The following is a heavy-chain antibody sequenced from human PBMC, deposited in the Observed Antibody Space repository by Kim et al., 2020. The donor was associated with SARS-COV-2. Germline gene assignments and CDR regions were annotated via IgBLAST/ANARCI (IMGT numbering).Heavy chain of an antibody. J-gene: IGHJ4*02. CDR2: IYYTENT. CDR1: GGSISSSGFY. D-gene: IGHD6-13*01. V-gene: IGHV4-39*01. Sequence: SETLSLTCTVSGGSISSSGFYWDWIRQPPGKGLEWLGSIYYTENTYSNPPLKSRVTISVDTSKNQFSLKLSSVTAADTAVYYCARRSYGSSCFYFDSWGQGALGTVSS. CDR3: ARRSYGSSCFYFDS.